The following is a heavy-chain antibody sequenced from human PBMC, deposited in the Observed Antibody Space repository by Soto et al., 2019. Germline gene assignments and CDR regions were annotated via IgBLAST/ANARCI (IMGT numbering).Heavy chain of an antibody. Sequence: GGSLRLSCAASGFTFSGSAMHWVRQASGKGLEWVGRIRRKAKSYETAYAASVKGRFTSSRDYSKNTAYLQMNSLKTEDAALYYCTRRPDFYGSGSVEYFQHWGQGTLVTVSS. CDR1: GFTFSGSA. D-gene: IGHD3-10*01. CDR3: TRRPDFYGSGSVEYFQH. J-gene: IGHJ1*01. V-gene: IGHV3-73*01. CDR2: IRRKAKSYET.